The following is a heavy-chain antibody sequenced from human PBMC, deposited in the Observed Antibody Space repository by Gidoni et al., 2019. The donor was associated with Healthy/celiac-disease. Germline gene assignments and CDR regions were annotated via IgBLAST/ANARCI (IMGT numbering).Heavy chain of an antibody. J-gene: IGHJ4*02. Sequence: EVQLVESGGGLVQPGRSLRLSCAASGLTFDDYAMHWVRQAPGKGLEWVSGIRWNSGSIGYADSVKGRFTISRDNAKNSLYLQMNSLRAEDTALYYCAKDIKMATIRGATFDYWGQGTLVTVSS. CDR1: GLTFDDYA. D-gene: IGHD5-12*01. CDR3: AKDIKMATIRGATFDY. CDR2: IRWNSGSI. V-gene: IGHV3-9*01.